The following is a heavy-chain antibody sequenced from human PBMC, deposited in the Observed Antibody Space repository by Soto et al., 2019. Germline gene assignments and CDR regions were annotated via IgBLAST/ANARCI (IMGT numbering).Heavy chain of an antibody. D-gene: IGHD3-10*01. J-gene: IGHJ6*02. CDR1: GFTFSDYG. Sequence: GGSLRLSCAASGFTFSDYGMHWVRQAPGKGLEWVAVIWYDGTNKYYTDSVKGRFTISRDTPKNTLYVQMNSLRAEDTAIYYCARARYASGNYGDGMDVWGQGTTVTVSS. CDR3: ARARYASGNYGDGMDV. V-gene: IGHV3-33*01. CDR2: IWYDGTNK.